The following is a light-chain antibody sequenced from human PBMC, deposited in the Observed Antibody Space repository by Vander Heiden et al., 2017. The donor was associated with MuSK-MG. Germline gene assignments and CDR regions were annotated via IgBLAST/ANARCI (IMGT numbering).Light chain of an antibody. CDR2: GAS. CDR3: QQDGSSPRT. V-gene: IGKV3-20*01. CDR1: QRVSSSY. Sequence: DIVLPQSPGTRSLSPGERATLSCRASQRVSSSYLAWNQQKPGQAPRLRIYGASSRATGIPDRFSGSGSGTDFTLTISRLEPEDVAVYYCQQDGSSPRTFGQGTKVEIK. J-gene: IGKJ1*01.